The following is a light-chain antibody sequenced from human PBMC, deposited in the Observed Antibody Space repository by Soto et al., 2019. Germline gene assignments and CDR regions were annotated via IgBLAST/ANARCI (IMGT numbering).Light chain of an antibody. J-gene: IGKJ1*01. V-gene: IGKV3-20*01. CDR3: QQYDSSPIT. CDR1: QSVSSSY. CDR2: GAS. Sequence: IVLTTSPGSLSFSPWYRSTLSGGSSQSVSSSYLAWYQQKPGQAPSLLIYGASRRATGIPDRFSGSGSGTDFTLTISRLEPEDFAVYYCQQYDSSPITFGQGTKVDI.